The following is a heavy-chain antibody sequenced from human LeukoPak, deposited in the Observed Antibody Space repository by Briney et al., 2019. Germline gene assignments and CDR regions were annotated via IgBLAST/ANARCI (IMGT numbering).Heavy chain of an antibody. CDR3: AREMVQLPTHMDV. D-gene: IGHD5-18*01. J-gene: IGHJ6*03. Sequence: SETLSLTCTVSGYSISSGYYWGWIRQPPGKGLEWTGSIYHSGSTYYNPSLKSRVTISVDTSKNQFSLKLSSVTAADTAVYYCAREMVQLPTHMDVWGKGTTVTVSS. CDR2: IYHSGST. V-gene: IGHV4-38-2*02. CDR1: GYSISSGYY.